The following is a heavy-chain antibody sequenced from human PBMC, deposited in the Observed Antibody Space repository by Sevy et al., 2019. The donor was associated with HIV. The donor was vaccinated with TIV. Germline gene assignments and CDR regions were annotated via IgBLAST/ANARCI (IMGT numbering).Heavy chain of an antibody. J-gene: IGHJ6*02. Sequence: ASVKVSCKASGYTFASYGISWVRQAPGQGLEWMGWISAYNGKTNIAQKLQDKFTMTTDTSTSTAYMEMRSLRSDDTAVYYWARDGQVYSSSSGGYYYYGMDVWGQGTTVTVSS. D-gene: IGHD6-6*01. CDR2: ISAYNGKT. V-gene: IGHV1-18*04. CDR3: ARDGQVYSSSSGGYYYYGMDV. CDR1: GYTFASYG.